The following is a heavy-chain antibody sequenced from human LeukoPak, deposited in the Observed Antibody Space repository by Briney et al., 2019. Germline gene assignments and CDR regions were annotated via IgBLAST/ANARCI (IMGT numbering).Heavy chain of an antibody. D-gene: IGHD3-10*01. J-gene: IGHJ4*02. CDR2: ISSSSSYI. Sequence: GGSLRLSCAASGFTFSSYSMNWVRQAPGKGLEWVSSISSSSSYIYYADSVKGRFTISRHNAKNSLYLQMNSLRAEDTAVYYCARDQGTLFGELLSEDYWGQGTLVTVSS. V-gene: IGHV3-21*01. CDR3: ARDQGTLFGELLSEDY. CDR1: GFTFSSYS.